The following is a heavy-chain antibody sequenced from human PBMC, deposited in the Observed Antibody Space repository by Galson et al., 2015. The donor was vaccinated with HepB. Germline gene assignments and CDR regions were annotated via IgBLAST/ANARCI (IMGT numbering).Heavy chain of an antibody. CDR1: GFTFSSYG. CDR3: AKVDTYYYDSSASYFDY. D-gene: IGHD3-22*01. CDR2: ISGGGGST. Sequence: SLRLSCAASGFTFSSYGMSWVRQAPGKGLQWVSAISGGGGSTYHADSVKGRFTISRDNSKNTLYLQMNSLRAEDTAVYYCAKVDTYYYDSSASYFDYWGQGTLVTVSS. V-gene: IGHV3-23*01. J-gene: IGHJ4*02.